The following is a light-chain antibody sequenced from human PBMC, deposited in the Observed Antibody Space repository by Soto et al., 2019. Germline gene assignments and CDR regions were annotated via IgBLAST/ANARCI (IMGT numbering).Light chain of an antibody. V-gene: IGKV3-20*01. CDR1: QRVSSSY. J-gene: IGKJ3*01. Sequence: EIVLTQSPGTLSLSPGERATLSCRASQRVSSSYLAWYQQKPGQAPRLLIYGASSRATGIPDRFSGSGSGTDFTLTISRLEPEDIAVYYCQQYDSSPPAFTFGPGTKVGIK. CDR3: QQYDSSPPAFT. CDR2: GAS.